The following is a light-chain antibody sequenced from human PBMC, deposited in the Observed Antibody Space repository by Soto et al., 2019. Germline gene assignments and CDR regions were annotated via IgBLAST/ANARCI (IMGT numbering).Light chain of an antibody. V-gene: IGKV1-17*01. CDR2: DTF. J-gene: IGKJ1*01. CDR1: QDIRYN. CDR3: LQDQAYPWT. Sequence: DIQMTQSPSSLSASVGARVTITCRASQDIRYNLGWYQQRPGPAPERLIYDTFTLASGVPSRFSGSGSGTDFTLTIAGLQPEDVATYYCLQDQAYPWTFGPGTKVELK.